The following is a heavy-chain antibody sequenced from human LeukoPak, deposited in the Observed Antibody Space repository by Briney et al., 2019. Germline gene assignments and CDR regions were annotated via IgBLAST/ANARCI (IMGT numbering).Heavy chain of an antibody. CDR1: GFTFSSYG. CDR2: ISYDGSNK. Sequence: GGSLRLSCAASGFTFSSYGMHWVRQAPGKGLEWVAVISYDGSNKYYADSVKGRFTISRDNSKNTLYLQMNSLRAEDTAVYYCAKDSGYSSGWQADYWGQGTLITVSS. CDR3: AKDSGYSSGWQADY. V-gene: IGHV3-30*18. J-gene: IGHJ4*02. D-gene: IGHD6-19*01.